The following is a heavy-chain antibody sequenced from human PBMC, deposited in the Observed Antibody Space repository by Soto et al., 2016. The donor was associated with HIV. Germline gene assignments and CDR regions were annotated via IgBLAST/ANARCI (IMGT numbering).Heavy chain of an antibody. CDR1: GGSISGATYY. D-gene: IGHD6-13*01. V-gene: IGHV4-31*03. CDR2: IYYTGNT. Sequence: QVQLQESGPGLVKPSQTLSLTCTVSGGSISGATYYWTWIRQHPGKGLEWIGYIYYTGNTYYNPPLKSRVAISIDTSKNRFSLKLTSVTVADTAMYYCARASLSGSSSRLVPXNFDAWGQGTLVTVSS. CDR3: ARASLSGSSSRLVPXNFDA. J-gene: IGHJ4*02.